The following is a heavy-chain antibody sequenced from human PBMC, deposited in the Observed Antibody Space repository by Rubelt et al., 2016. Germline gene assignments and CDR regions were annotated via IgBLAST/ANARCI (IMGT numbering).Heavy chain of an antibody. V-gene: IGHV3-21*01. CDR2: IGSISSYI. CDR1: GFTFSTYT. J-gene: IGHJ5*02. CDR3: ARSGDRDKIIRLNCFDP. Sequence: EVQLVESGGGLVQPGGSLRLSCAASGFTFSTYTMNWVRQAPGKGLEWVSSIGSISSYIYYADSVKGRFTISRDNAKNSLYLQMTSLRGEETAVYYCARSGDRDKIIRLNCFDPWGQGTLVTVSS.